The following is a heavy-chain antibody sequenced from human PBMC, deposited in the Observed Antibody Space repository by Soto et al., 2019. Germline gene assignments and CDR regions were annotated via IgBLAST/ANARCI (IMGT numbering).Heavy chain of an antibody. CDR2: IYYSGST. V-gene: IGHV4-59*01. Sequence: QVQLQESGPGLVKPSETLSLTCTVSGGSISSYYWSWIRQPPGKGLEWIGYIYYSGSTNYNPSLKSRVSISVDTSKNQLSLKLSSVTAADTAVYYCARGWGKVYFDYWGQGTLVTVSS. D-gene: IGHD7-27*01. CDR1: GGSISSYY. J-gene: IGHJ4*02. CDR3: ARGWGKVYFDY.